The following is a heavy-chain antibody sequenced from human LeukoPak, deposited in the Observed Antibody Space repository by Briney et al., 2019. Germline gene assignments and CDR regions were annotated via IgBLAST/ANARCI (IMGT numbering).Heavy chain of an antibody. J-gene: IGHJ4*02. V-gene: IGHV3-30*18. D-gene: IGHD3-3*01. Sequence: GGSLRLSCAASGFTLSTYGMHWVRQPPGKGLEWVAVMSSDESNIYYAGSVKGRFTISRDNSKNTLYLQMNSLRVEDTAVYFCAKDYFETNWSQSYDSWGQGTLVTVSS. CDR3: AKDYFETNWSQSYDS. CDR2: MSSDESNI. CDR1: GFTLSTYG.